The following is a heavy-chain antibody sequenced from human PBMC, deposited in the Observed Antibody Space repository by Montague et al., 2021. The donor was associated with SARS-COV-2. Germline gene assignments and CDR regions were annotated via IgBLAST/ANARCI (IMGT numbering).Heavy chain of an antibody. V-gene: IGHV3-30*04. CDR3: ARDKYYYDSSGYYWAAYYYYGMDV. Sequence: SLRLSCAASGFTFSSYAMHWVRQAPGKGLEWVAVISYDGSNKYYADSVKGRFTISRDNSKITLYLQMNSLRAEDTAVYYCARDKYYYDSSGYYWAAYYYYGMDVWGQGTTVTVSS. CDR1: GFTFSSYA. D-gene: IGHD3-22*01. CDR2: ISYDGSNK. J-gene: IGHJ6*02.